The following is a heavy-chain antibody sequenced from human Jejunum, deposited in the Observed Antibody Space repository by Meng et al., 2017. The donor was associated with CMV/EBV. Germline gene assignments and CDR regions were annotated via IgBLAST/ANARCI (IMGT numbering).Heavy chain of an antibody. CDR1: GYTFTNYG. J-gene: IGHJ4*02. D-gene: IGHD1-26*01. V-gene: IGHV1-18*01. CDR3: ARVEVGITSGDY. Sequence: QAQLVQSGGEVKKPGASVKVSCKASGYTFTNYGIAWVRQAPGQGLEWMGWINAYNGDTIYAQTLQGRVTMTTDTSTSTAYMELRSLRSDDTAVHYCARVEVGITSGDYWGQGTLVTVSS. CDR2: INAYNGDT.